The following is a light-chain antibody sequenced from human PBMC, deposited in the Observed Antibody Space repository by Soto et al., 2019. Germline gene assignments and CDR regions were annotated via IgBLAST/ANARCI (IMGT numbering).Light chain of an antibody. J-gene: IGKJ1*01. CDR3: QHYNSYSEA. V-gene: IGKV1-5*03. CDR2: KAS. CDR1: QTINNW. Sequence: DMQMTQSPPAVSASVGDGVTIXXRTSQTINNWLAWYQQKPGKAPKIXMYKASTLKSGVPSRFSGSGSGTEFTLTISSLQPDDFATYYCQHYNSYSEAFGQGTKVDIK.